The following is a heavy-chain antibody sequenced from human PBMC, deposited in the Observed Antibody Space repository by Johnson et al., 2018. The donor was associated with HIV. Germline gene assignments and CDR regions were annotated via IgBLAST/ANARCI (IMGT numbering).Heavy chain of an antibody. V-gene: IGHV3-20*04. CDR3: TTDWGSYHEYAFDI. D-gene: IGHD1-26*01. CDR1: GFTVSSNY. J-gene: IGHJ3*02. Sequence: VQLVESGGGLVQPGGSLRLSCAASGFTVSSNYMSWVRQPPGKGLAWVSGINWNGGSTGFAASVKGRSTISRANAKNSLYLQMNSLKTEDTAVYSCTTDWGSYHEYAFDIWGQGTMVTVSS. CDR2: INWNGGST.